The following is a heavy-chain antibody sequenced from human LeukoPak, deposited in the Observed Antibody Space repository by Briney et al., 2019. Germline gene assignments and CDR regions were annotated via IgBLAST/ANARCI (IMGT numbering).Heavy chain of an antibody. CDR2: ISDRDHNT. Sequence: GGSLRLSCAASGFTFSSYAMTWVRQAPGKGLEWVSSISDRDHNTYYADSVKGRFTISRDNSKNSVFLQMNSLRVEDTAVYYCARDVWFDPWGQGTLVTVSS. J-gene: IGHJ5*02. CDR3: ARDVWFDP. V-gene: IGHV3-23*01. CDR1: GFTFSSYA.